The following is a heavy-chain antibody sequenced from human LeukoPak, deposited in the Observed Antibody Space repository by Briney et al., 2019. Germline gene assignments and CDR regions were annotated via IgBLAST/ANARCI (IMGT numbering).Heavy chain of an antibody. J-gene: IGHJ4*02. Sequence: ASVKVSCKASGYTFTGYYMHWVRQAPGQGLEWMGWINPNSGGTNYAQKFQGRVTMTRDTSISTAYMELGRLRSDDTAVYYCARAPVLRYFDWFHQFDYWGQGTLVTVSS. CDR3: ARAPVLRYFDWFHQFDY. D-gene: IGHD3-9*01. CDR1: GYTFTGYY. CDR2: INPNSGGT. V-gene: IGHV1-2*02.